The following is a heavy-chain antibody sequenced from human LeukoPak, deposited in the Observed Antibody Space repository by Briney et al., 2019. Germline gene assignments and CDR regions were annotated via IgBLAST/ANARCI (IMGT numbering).Heavy chain of an antibody. CDR3: ASAKGGGTYYFDY. V-gene: IGHV1-18*01. CDR1: GYTFTSYG. Sequence: ASVKVSCMASGYTFTSYGISWVRQAPGQGLEWMGWISAYNANTIYAQKLQGRVTMTTDTSTSTAYMELRSLRSDDTAVYYCASAKGGGTYYFDYWGQGTLVTVSS. J-gene: IGHJ4*02. D-gene: IGHD3-16*01. CDR2: ISAYNANT.